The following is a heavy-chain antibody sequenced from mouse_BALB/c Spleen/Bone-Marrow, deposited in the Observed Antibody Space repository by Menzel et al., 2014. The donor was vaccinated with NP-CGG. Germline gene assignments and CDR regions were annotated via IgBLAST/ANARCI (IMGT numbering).Heavy chain of an antibody. CDR2: INPYNGGT. D-gene: IGHD4-1*01. J-gene: IGHJ4*01. CDR1: GYSFTGYT. Sequence: EVQLQQSGPELVKPGASMKISCKASGYSFTGYTMNWVKQSHGKNLEWIGLINPYNGGTRYNQKFKGKATLTIDKSSSAAYMELLSLTSEDSAVYYCATSGTRGNCAMDYWGQGTSVTVSS. CDR3: ATSGTRGNCAMDY. V-gene: IGHV1-18*01.